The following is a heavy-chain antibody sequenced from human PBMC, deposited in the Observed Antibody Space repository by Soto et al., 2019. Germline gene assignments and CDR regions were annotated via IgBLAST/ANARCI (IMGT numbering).Heavy chain of an antibody. CDR3: AASQGYYGSSGYTGAFDI. CDR1: GYTLTELS. J-gene: IGHJ3*02. Sequence: ASVKVSCKVSGYTLTELSMRWVRQAPGKGLEWMGGFDPEDGETIYAQKFQGRVTMTEDTSTDTAYMELSSLRSEDTAVYYCAASQGYYGSSGYTGAFDIWGQGTMVTVSS. V-gene: IGHV1-24*01. D-gene: IGHD3-22*01. CDR2: FDPEDGET.